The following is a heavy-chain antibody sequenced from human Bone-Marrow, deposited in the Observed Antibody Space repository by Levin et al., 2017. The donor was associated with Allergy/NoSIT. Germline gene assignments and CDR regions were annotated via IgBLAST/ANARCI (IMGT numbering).Heavy chain of an antibody. CDR2: IYSSGST. CDR3: ARGAREYSFD. J-gene: IGHJ4*02. D-gene: IGHD4-11*01. CDR1: DGSISSFY. V-gene: IGHV4-59*08. Sequence: SETLSLTCTVSDGSISSFYWSWIRQPPGKGLEWIGYIYSSGSTILNPSLKSRVVISVDTPKNQFSLRLNSVTAADTAVYYCARGAREYSFDWGQGTLVTVSS.